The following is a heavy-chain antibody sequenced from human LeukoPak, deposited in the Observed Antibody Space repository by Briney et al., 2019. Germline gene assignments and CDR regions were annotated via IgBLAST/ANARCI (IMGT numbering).Heavy chain of an antibody. D-gene: IGHD4-17*01. J-gene: IGHJ5*01. V-gene: IGHV4-39*01. CDR3: ARWARDYGDYWFDS. CDR2: IYYSGST. CDR1: GGSLSSSSYY. Sequence: SETLSLTCTVSGGSLSSSSYYWGWIRQPPGQGLEWIGNIYYSGSTYYNPSLKSRVTISVDTSKNQFSLKLNSETAADTAVYFCARWARDYGDYWFDSWGQGTLVTVSS.